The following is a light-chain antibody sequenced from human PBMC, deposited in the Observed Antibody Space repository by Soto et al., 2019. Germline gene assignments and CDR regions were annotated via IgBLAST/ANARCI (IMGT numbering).Light chain of an antibody. CDR1: STDFENYNL. V-gene: IGLV2-23*01. CDR3: SSYAGSSARVV. CDR2: EGT. J-gene: IGLJ2*01. Sequence: QSALTQPASVSGSPGQSITISCTRSSTDFENYNLVSWYQHCPDKSPKLIIYEGTKRPSEISDRFSGSESDTTASLIISGLQPEDEADYSGSSYAGSSARVVFGGGTKLTVL.